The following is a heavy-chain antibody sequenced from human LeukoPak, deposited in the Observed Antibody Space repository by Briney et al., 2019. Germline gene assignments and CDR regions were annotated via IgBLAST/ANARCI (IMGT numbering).Heavy chain of an antibody. J-gene: IGHJ6*02. D-gene: IGHD3-3*01. CDR2: ISWNSGSI. V-gene: IGHV3-9*01. CDR3: AKDMGGGDYDFWSGYYYYYGMDV. CDR1: GFTFDDYA. Sequence: GGSLRLSCAAPGFTFDDYAMHWVRQAPGKGLEWVSGISWNSGSIGYADSVKGRFTISRDNAKNSLYLQMNSLRAEDTALYYCAKDMGGGDYDFWSGYYYYYGMDVWGQGTTVTVSS.